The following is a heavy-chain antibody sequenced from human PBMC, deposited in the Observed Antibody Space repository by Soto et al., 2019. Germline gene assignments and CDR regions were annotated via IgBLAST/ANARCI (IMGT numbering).Heavy chain of an antibody. CDR1: GGTIGSTNW. CDR3: GTSSSRGNY. D-gene: IGHD6-6*01. V-gene: IGHV4-4*02. Sequence: SETLSLTCVVSGGTIGSTNWWNWVRQPPGKGLEWIGEIYHTGSTNYNPSLKSRVTISVDKSKNQFSLNLTSLTAADTAVYYCGTSSSRGNYWGQGNMVTVSS. CDR2: IYHTGST. J-gene: IGHJ4*02.